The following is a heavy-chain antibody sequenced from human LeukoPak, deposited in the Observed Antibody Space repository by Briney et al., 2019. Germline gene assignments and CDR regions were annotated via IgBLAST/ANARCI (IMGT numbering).Heavy chain of an antibody. CDR2: ISSSSSYI. CDR3: AKDGYSNAGYYYYYMDV. D-gene: IGHD4-11*01. J-gene: IGHJ6*03. Sequence: GGSLRLSCAASGFTFSSYSMNWVRQAPGKGLEWVSSISSSSSYIYYADSVKGRFTISRGNSKNTLYLQMNSLRAEDTAVYYCAKDGYSNAGYYYYYMDVWGKGTTVTVSS. V-gene: IGHV3-21*01. CDR1: GFTFSSYS.